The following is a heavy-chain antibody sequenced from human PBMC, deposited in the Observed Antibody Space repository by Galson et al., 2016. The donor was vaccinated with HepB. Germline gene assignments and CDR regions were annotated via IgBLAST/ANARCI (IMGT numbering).Heavy chain of an antibody. CDR2: LYGIGTT. D-gene: IGHD2-2*01. V-gene: IGHV3-66*02. CDR1: GFSVTRNY. Sequence: SLRLSCAASGFSVTRNYMTWVRQAPGKGLEWVSVLYGIGTTYYADSVHGRFTISRDDDQNTLFLQMERLRPEDTATYFCARGFCGGTSCYGGFYYGMDVWGKGTRVIVSS. J-gene: IGHJ6*04. CDR3: ARGFCGGTSCYGGFYYGMDV.